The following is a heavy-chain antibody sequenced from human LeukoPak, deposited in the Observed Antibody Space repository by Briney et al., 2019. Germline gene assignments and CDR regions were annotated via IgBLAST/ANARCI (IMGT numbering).Heavy chain of an antibody. CDR1: GFTFSSYW. CDR2: IKQDGSEK. J-gene: IGHJ3*02. Sequence: GGSLRLSCAASGFTFSSYWMSWVRQAPGKGLERVAHIKQDGSEKYYVDSVKGRFTISRDNAKNSLYLQMNSLRAEDTAVYYCARLTVEMATIIPRDAFDIWGQGTMVTVSS. V-gene: IGHV3-7*01. D-gene: IGHD5-24*01. CDR3: ARLTVEMATIIPRDAFDI.